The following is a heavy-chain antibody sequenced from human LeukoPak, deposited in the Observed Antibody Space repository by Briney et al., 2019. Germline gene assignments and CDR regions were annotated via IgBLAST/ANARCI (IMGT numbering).Heavy chain of an antibody. V-gene: IGHV4-4*07. Sequence: SETLSLTCTVSGGSISSYYWSWIRQPAGKGLEWVVRIYTSGSTNYNPSLKSRVTMSVDTSKNQFSLKLSSVTAADTAVYYCASRRRNYYGMDVWGQGTTVTVSS. CDR2: IYTSGST. CDR1: GGSISSYY. CDR3: ASRRRNYYGMDV. J-gene: IGHJ6*02.